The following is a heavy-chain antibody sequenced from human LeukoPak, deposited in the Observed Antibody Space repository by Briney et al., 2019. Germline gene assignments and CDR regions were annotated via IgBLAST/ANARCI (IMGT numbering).Heavy chain of an antibody. J-gene: IGHJ4*02. D-gene: IGHD6-19*01. CDR2: ISGSGAST. Sequence: GVSLRLSCAASGFTFSSCAMSWVRQAPGKGLEWVSAISGSGASTYYADSVKGRFTVSRDNSKNTLSLQMNSLRAEDTGVYYCAKLKDTYSRGRYDCWGQGTLVTVSS. V-gene: IGHV3-23*01. CDR3: AKLKDTYSRGRYDC. CDR1: GFTFSSCA.